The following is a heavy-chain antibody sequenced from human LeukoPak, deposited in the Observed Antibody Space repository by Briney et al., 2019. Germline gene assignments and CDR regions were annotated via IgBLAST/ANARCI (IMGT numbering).Heavy chain of an antibody. CDR2: INSDGSST. Sequence: GGSLRLSCATSGFTFSSYWMYWVRQAPGKGLVWVSRINSDGSSTSYAGSVKGRFTISRDNAKNTLYVQMNSLRAEDTAVYYCAGSLFSNWYFDLWGRGTLVTVSS. V-gene: IGHV3-74*01. D-gene: IGHD3-10*02. CDR3: AGSLFSNWYFDL. J-gene: IGHJ2*01. CDR1: GFTFSSYW.